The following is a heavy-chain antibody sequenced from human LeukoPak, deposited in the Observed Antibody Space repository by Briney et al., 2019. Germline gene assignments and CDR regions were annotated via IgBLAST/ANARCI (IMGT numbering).Heavy chain of an antibody. CDR2: FDPEDGER. V-gene: IGHV1-24*01. Sequence: EASVKVSCKVSGYTLTELSMHWVRQAPGKGLEWMGGFDPEDGERIYAQKFQGRVTMTEDTSTDTAYMELSSLRSEDTAVYYCAAGAGWGDYYGMDVWGQGTTVTVSS. D-gene: IGHD1-26*01. CDR3: AAGAGWGDYYGMDV. CDR1: GYTLTELS. J-gene: IGHJ6*02.